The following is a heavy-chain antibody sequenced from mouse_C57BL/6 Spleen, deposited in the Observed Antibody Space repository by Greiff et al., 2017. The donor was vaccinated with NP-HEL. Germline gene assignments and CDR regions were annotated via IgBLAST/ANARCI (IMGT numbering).Heavy chain of an antibody. CDR1: GYTFTDYN. J-gene: IGHJ4*01. Sequence: VQLKQSGPELVKPGASVKIPCKASGYTFTDYNMDWVKQSHGKSLEWIGDINPNNGGTIYNQKFKGKATLTVDKSSSTAYMELRSLTSEDTAVYYCARSWRSVSYYAMDYWGQGTSVTVSS. CDR3: ARSWRSVSYYAMDY. D-gene: IGHD6-2*01. V-gene: IGHV1-18*01. CDR2: INPNNGGT.